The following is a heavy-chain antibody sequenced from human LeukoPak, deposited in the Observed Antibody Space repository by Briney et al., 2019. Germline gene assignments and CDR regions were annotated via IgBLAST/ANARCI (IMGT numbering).Heavy chain of an antibody. D-gene: IGHD1-26*01. CDR2: ISSSSSYI. V-gene: IGHV3-21*03. CDR1: GFTFSSYS. CDR3: TTIEIVGATVGAFDI. J-gene: IGHJ3*02. Sequence: GGSLRLSCAASGFTFSSYSMNWVRQAPGKGLEWVSSISSSSSYIYYADSVKGRFTISRDNAKNSLYLQMNSLKTEDTAVYYCTTIEIVGATVGAFDIWGQGTMVTVSS.